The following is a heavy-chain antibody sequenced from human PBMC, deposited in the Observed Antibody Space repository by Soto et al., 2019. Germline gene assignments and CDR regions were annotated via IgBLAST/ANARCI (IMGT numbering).Heavy chain of an antibody. J-gene: IGHJ5*02. CDR1: GGSISSGDYY. CDR2: IYYSGST. V-gene: IGHV4-30-4*01. Sequence: QVQLQESGPGLVKPSQTLSLTCTVSGGSISSGDYYWSWIRQPPGKGLEWIGYIYYSGSTYYNPSLKSRVTISVDTSKNQFSLKLSSVTAADTAVYYCARAPNVLVPAAEDLFDPWGQGTLVTVSS. D-gene: IGHD2-2*01. CDR3: ARAPNVLVPAAEDLFDP.